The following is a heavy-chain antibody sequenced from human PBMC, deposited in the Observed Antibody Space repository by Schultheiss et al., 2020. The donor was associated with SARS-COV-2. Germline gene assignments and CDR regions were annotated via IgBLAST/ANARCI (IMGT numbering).Heavy chain of an antibody. CDR2: IYYSGST. V-gene: IGHV4-59*01. Sequence: SKTLSLTCTVSGGSISSYYWSWIRQPPGKGLECIGYIYYSGSTNYNPSLKSRVTISVDTSKNQFSLKLSSVTAADTAVYYCARTQGEIDAFDIWGQGTMVTVSS. J-gene: IGHJ3*02. CDR3: ARTQGEIDAFDI. CDR1: GGSISSYY. D-gene: IGHD3-10*01.